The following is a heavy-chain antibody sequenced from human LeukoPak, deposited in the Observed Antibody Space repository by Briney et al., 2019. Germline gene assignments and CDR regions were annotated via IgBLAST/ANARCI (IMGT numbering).Heavy chain of an antibody. CDR1: GGSTSLYY. V-gene: IGHV4-4*07. Sequence: PSETLSLTCTVSGGSTSLYYWSWIRQPAGKGLEWIGRIYTSGSTNYNPSLKSRVTMSVDTPKNKFSLKLSSVTAADTAVYYCARGGGMVRGVGAPFDYWGQGTLVTVSS. CDR3: ARGGGMVRGVGAPFDY. CDR2: IYTSGST. J-gene: IGHJ4*02. D-gene: IGHD3-10*01.